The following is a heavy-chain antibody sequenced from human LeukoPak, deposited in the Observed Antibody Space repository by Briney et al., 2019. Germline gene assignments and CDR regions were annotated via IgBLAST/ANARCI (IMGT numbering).Heavy chain of an antibody. CDR1: GGSIGSYY. Sequence: PSETLSLTCADSGGSIGSYYWSWLRQPPGRGLEWIGYIYYSGTTNYSPSLKSRVTISVDTSKNQFSLKLTSVTAADTAIYYCAREDPQTTVPEGLDVWGQGTTVTVSS. V-gene: IGHV4-59*01. D-gene: IGHD4-17*01. CDR3: AREDPQTTVPEGLDV. CDR2: IYYSGTT. J-gene: IGHJ6*02.